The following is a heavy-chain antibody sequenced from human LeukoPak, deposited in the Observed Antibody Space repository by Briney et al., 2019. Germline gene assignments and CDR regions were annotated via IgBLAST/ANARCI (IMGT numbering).Heavy chain of an antibody. CDR2: IYFTGST. V-gene: IGHV4-59*01. CDR1: GGSISSYY. D-gene: IGHD6-13*01. J-gene: IGHJ5*02. CDR3: ARGARPSSSLRWFDP. Sequence: SQTLSLTCTVSGGSISSYYWSWIRQPPGKGLEWIGYIYFTGSTNYNPSLKSRVTISVDTSKNQFSLKLNSVTAADTAVYYCARGARPSSSLRWFDPWGQGTLVTVSS.